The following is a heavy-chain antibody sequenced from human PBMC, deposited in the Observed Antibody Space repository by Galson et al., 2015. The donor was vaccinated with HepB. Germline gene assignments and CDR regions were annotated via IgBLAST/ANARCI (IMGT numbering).Heavy chain of an antibody. D-gene: IGHD3-3*01. Sequence: SETLSLTCAVFGGSFSTYHWTWLRQPQGKGLEWIGEITQSGSTHSNPSLKSRVTISMDTSTNQFSLKVRSVTAADTAVYYCARGKGRQVLLDYHYYGMDVWGQGTTVSVSS. CDR2: ITQSGST. CDR1: GGSFSTYH. CDR3: ARGKGRQVLLDYHYYGMDV. V-gene: IGHV4-34*01. J-gene: IGHJ6*01.